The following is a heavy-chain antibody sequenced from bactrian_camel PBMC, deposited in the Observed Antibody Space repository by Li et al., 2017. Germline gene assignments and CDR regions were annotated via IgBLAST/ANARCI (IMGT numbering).Heavy chain of an antibody. CDR1: GSTYNTYC. V-gene: IGHV3S40*01. Sequence: VQLVESGGGSVQSGGSLRLSCTVSGSTYNTYCMGWFRQAPGKEREGVAAIAIGGESTYIGDSVKGRFTISQEYAKNTVFLQMNSLKPEDSAMYYCAARLPGIGASCFDLNAWKYWDQGQGTQVTVS. J-gene: IGHJ4*01. D-gene: IGHD3*01. CDR2: IAIGGEST.